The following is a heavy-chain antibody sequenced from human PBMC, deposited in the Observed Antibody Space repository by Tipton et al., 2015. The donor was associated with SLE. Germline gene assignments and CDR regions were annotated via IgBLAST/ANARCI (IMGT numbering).Heavy chain of an antibody. CDR1: GYSISSGYY. Sequence: TLSLTCDVSGYSISSGYYWGWIRQPPGKGLEWIGSIYHRGSTHYNPSLKSRVTISVDTSKNQVSLKLASVTAADTAVYYCARDGSVSPLDVWGQGTSVVVSS. CDR3: ARDGSVSPLDV. D-gene: IGHD5/OR15-5a*01. J-gene: IGHJ3*01. V-gene: IGHV4-38-2*02. CDR2: IYHRGST.